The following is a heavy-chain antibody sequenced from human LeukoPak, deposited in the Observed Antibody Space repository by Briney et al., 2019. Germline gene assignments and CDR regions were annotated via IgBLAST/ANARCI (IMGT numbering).Heavy chain of an antibody. CDR3: ARVINGDYRRGDY. D-gene: IGHD4-17*01. Sequence: ASVKVSCKASGYSFTSYAMHWVRQAPGQRLEWMGWINAGNGNTKFSQKFQGRVTITRDTSASTAYMELRSLRSDDTAVYYCARVINGDYRRGDYWGQGTLVTVSS. V-gene: IGHV1-3*01. CDR2: INAGNGNT. CDR1: GYSFTSYA. J-gene: IGHJ4*02.